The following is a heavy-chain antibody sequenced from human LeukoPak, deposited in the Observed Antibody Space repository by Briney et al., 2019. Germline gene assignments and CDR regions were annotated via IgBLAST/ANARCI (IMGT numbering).Heavy chain of an antibody. Sequence: PGGSLRLSCAASGFTFSDYSMNWVRQAPGKGLEWVSYISSSGSTIYYADSVKGRFTISRDNAKNSLYLQMNSLRAEDTAVYYCARVRLGDSLNYYYYMDVWGKGTTVTVSS. J-gene: IGHJ6*03. CDR1: GFTFSDYS. D-gene: IGHD3-16*01. CDR3: ARVRLGDSLNYYYYMDV. CDR2: ISSSGSTI. V-gene: IGHV3-48*04.